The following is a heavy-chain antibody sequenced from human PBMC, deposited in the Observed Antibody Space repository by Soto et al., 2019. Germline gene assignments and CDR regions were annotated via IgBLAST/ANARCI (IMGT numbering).Heavy chain of an antibody. CDR3: ARRGSGVTRGLHY. CDR2: INTDGSST. CDR1: GFTFSSYW. D-gene: IGHD2-15*01. V-gene: IGHV3-74*01. Sequence: EVQLVESGGGLVQPGGSLRLSCAASGFTFSSYWMHWVRQAPGKGLVRISRINTDGSSTSYVDSVQGRFIISRDNGKNTLFLQMNSLRGEDTAMYYCARRGSGVTRGLHYWGQGTLVTVSS. J-gene: IGHJ4*02.